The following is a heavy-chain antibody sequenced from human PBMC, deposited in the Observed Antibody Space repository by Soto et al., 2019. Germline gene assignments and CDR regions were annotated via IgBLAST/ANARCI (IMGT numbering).Heavy chain of an antibody. Sequence: QVQLVASGGGVVQPRRSLRPSCAASGFTFSSYGMHGVRQAPGKGLEWVAVIWHDGSNKSSADSVKGRFTISRDNSKNTIYRHMNSLRSEDTAVSYCARYRQLLWFCESYGMDVWGHCTTVTVSS. CDR3: ARYRQLLWFCESYGMDV. D-gene: IGHD3-10*01. CDR2: IWHDGSNK. J-gene: IGHJ6*02. V-gene: IGHV3-33*01. CDR1: GFTFSSYG.